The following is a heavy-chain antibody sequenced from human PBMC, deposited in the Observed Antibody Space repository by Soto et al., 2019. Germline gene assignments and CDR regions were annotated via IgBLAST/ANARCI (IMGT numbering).Heavy chain of an antibody. CDR3: ARDTDSGYAWYFDY. D-gene: IGHD5-12*01. V-gene: IGHV1-18*01. J-gene: IGHJ4*02. CDR2: ISAYNGNT. Sequence: ASVKVACKVSGYTFTSYGISWVRQAPGQGLEWMGWISAYNGNTNYAQKLQGRVTMTTDTSTSTAYMELRSLRSDDTAVYYCARDTDSGYAWYFDYWGQGTLVTVSS. CDR1: GYTFTSYG.